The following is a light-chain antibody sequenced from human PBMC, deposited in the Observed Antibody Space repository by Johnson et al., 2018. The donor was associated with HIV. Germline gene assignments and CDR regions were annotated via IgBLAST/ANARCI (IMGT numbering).Light chain of an antibody. J-gene: IGLJ1*01. CDR2: DNN. Sequence: QAVLTQPPSVSAAPGQKVTISCSGSSSNIGNNYVSWYQQLPGTAPKLLIYDNNKRPSGIPDRFSRSKSGTSATLSITGLQTGDEADYYCGTWGSSLSVDNYVLGTGTKVTVL. CDR1: SSNIGNNY. V-gene: IGLV1-51*01. CDR3: GTWGSSLSVDNYV.